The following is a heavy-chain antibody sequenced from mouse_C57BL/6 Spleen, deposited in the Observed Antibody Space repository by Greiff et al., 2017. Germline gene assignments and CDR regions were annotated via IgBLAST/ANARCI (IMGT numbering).Heavy chain of an antibody. J-gene: IGHJ4*01. D-gene: IGHD2-5*01. V-gene: IGHV10-1*01. CDR2: IRSKSNNYAT. CDR3: VRRDYSNYYAMDY. CDR1: GFSFNTYA. Sequence: EADGGLVQPKGSLKLSCAASGFSFNTYAMNWVRQAPGKGLEWVARIRSKSNNYATYYADSVKDRFTISRDDSESMLYLQMNNLKTEDTAMYYCVRRDYSNYYAMDYWGQGTSVTVSS.